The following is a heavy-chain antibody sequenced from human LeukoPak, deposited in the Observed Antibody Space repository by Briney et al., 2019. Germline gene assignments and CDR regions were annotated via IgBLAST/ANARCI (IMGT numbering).Heavy chain of an antibody. Sequence: SETLSLTCTVSGGSVSSGSYYWSWIRQHPGKGLEWLGYIFNSGSTYYNPSLKSRVTISVDTSKNQFSLKLSSVTAADTAVYYCARTVTHYYDSSGYYYFDYWGQGTLVTVSS. J-gene: IGHJ4*02. V-gene: IGHV4-31*03. CDR1: GGSVSSGSYY. CDR3: ARTVTHYYDSSGYYYFDY. D-gene: IGHD3-22*01. CDR2: IFNSGST.